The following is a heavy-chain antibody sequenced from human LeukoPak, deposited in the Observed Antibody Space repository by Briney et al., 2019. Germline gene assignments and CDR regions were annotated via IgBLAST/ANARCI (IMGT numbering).Heavy chain of an antibody. CDR1: GGSISSYY. Sequence: SETLSLTCTVSGGSISSYYWGWIRQPPGKGLEWIGYIYYSGSTNYNPSLKSRVTISVDTSKNQFSLKLNSVTTADTAVYYCARRHVVGGTFAFDIWGQGTMVTVSS. CDR3: ARRHVVGGTFAFDI. CDR2: IYYSGST. J-gene: IGHJ3*02. V-gene: IGHV4-59*08. D-gene: IGHD1-26*01.